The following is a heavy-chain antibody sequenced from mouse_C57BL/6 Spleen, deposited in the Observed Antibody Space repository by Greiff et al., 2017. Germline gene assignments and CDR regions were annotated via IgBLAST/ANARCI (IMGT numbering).Heavy chain of an antibody. CDR2: ISPGNSDT. CDR3: TRDYASSYFDY. V-gene: IGHV1-5*01. J-gene: IGHJ2*01. D-gene: IGHD1-1*01. CDR1: GYTFTSYW. Sequence: EVQLQQSGTVLARPGASVKMSCKTSGYTFTSYWMHWVKQRPGQGLEWIGAISPGNSDTSYNQKFKGKAKLTAVTSASTAYMELSSLTNEDSAVYYWTRDYASSYFDYWGQGTTRTGSS.